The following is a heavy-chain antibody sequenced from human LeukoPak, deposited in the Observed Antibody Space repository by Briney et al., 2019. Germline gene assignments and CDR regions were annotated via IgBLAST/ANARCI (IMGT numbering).Heavy chain of an antibody. V-gene: IGHV3-23*01. CDR3: AIPRISDIVVVPAAPKTDY. CDR2: ISGSGGST. J-gene: IGHJ4*02. D-gene: IGHD2-2*01. CDR1: GFTFSSYA. Sequence: GGSLRLSCAASGFTFSSYAMRWVRQAPGRGMEWVSAISGSGGSTYHADYVKGRFTISRDNSKNTLYLQMNSLRAEDTAVYYCAIPRISDIVVVPAAPKTDYWGQGTLVTVSS.